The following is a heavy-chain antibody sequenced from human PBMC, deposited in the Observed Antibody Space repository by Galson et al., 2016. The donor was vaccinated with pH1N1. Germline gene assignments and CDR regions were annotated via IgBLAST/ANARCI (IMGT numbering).Heavy chain of an antibody. CDR1: GFSFSTFA. D-gene: IGHD3-16*01. V-gene: IGHV3-23*01. J-gene: IGHJ4*02. CDR2: ISPGGGGT. Sequence: SLRLSCAASGFSFSTFAMTWVRQAPGKGLEWVSFISPGGGGTYYADSVKGRFTLSRDDSKNTLYLQMNSLKIEDTAVYYCRGLNDNWGQGTLVTVSS. CDR3: RGLNDN.